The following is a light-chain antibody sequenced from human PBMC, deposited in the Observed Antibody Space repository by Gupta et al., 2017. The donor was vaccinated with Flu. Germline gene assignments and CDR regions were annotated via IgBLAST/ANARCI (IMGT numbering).Light chain of an antibody. CDR2: AVS. J-gene: IGLJ2*01. V-gene: IGLV2-14*03. Sequence: QSALPQPASVAGSPGPSIPVPCTGTNSDVGGYDYVSWHQQHPGKVPKLLIVAVSDRPSGVSNRFSGSKSGNTASLTISGLQAEDEAYYYCSSFTTSNTVVFGGGTKVTVL. CDR1: NSDVGGYDY. CDR3: SSFTTSNTVV.